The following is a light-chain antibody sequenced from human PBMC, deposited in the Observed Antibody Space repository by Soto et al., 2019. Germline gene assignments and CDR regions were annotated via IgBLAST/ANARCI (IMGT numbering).Light chain of an antibody. Sequence: EIVMTQSPATLSVSPGESATLSCRASQSVSSNLAWYQHKPGQAPRLLIYGASTRATGIPARFSGSGSGTDFTLTISRLEPEDFAVYYCQQYGSSPPITFGQGTRLEIK. CDR2: GAS. J-gene: IGKJ5*01. CDR3: QQYGSSPPIT. V-gene: IGKV3-15*01. CDR1: QSVSSN.